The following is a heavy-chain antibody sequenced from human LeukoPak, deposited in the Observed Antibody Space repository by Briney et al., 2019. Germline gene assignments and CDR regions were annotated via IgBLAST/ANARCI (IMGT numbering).Heavy chain of an antibody. D-gene: IGHD3-10*01. CDR3: ATRFGLDYYYYMDV. J-gene: IGHJ6*03. V-gene: IGHV3-30*02. CDR2: IRYDGSNK. CDR1: GFIFSSYG. Sequence: GGSLRLSCAASGFIFSSYGMHWVRQAPGKGLEWVAFIRYDGSNKYYADSVKGRFTISRDNSKNTLSLQMTSLRADDTAVYYCATRFGLDYYYYMDVWGKGTTVTVSS.